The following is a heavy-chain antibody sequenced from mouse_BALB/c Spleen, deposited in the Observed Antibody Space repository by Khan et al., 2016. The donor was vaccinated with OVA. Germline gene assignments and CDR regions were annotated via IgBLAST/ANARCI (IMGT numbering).Heavy chain of an antibody. CDR2: ISTYYGDA. V-gene: IGHV1S137*01. CDR1: GYTFTDFT. CDR3: EGGGGGDRFLY. J-gene: IGHJ3*01. Sequence: QVQLQQSGAELVRPGVSVKISCKGSGYTFTDFTMHWVKQSHAMSLEWIGVISTYYGDADYNQKFKGKATMTVDKSSNTAYMDLARLTSEDSAIYYWEGGGGGDRFLYWGQGTLVTVSA.